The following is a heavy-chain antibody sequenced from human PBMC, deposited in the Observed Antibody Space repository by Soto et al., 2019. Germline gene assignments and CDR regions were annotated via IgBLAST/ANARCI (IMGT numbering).Heavy chain of an antibody. Sequence: GGSLRLSCAASGFTFSNAWMSWGRQAPGKGMEWVGRIKSKTDGGTTDYAAPVKGRFSISREDSKNKLYLQMNSLKTEDTAVYYCTTDQWWPKVRDYYYMDVWGKGTTVTVSS. J-gene: IGHJ6*03. CDR3: TTDQWWPKVRDYYYMDV. V-gene: IGHV3-15*01. CDR1: GFTFSNAW. CDR2: IKSKTDGGTT. D-gene: IGHD2-15*01.